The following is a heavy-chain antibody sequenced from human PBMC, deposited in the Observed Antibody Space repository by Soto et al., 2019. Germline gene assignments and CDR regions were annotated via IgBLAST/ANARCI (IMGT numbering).Heavy chain of an antibody. J-gene: IGHJ4*02. CDR3: ARHHVRGRTIAGAAEF. Sequence: PSETLSLTCAVYGGSFTGYYCSCIRQPPLKWLEWIVEINQSGNTNYNPSLKSRVTISVDTSKNQLFLNLTSVTAADTAMYYCARHHVRGRTIAGAAEFWGQGTLVTVSS. D-gene: IGHD6-13*01. CDR2: INQSGNT. V-gene: IGHV4-34*01. CDR1: GGSFTGYY.